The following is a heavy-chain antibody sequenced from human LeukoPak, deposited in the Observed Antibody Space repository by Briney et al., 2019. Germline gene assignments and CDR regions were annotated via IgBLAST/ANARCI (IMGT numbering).Heavy chain of an antibody. V-gene: IGHV4-59*01. D-gene: IGHD3-10*01. CDR3: ARVYGSGSYSNFYYYYMDV. CDR2: IYYSGST. Sequence: SETLFLTCTLSGGSISSYYWSWIRQPPGKGLEWIGYIYYSGSTNYNPSLKSRVTISVDTYKNQFSLQLSSVTAADPAVYYCARVYGSGSYSNFYYYYMDVWGKGTTVTVSS. J-gene: IGHJ6*03. CDR1: GGSISSYY.